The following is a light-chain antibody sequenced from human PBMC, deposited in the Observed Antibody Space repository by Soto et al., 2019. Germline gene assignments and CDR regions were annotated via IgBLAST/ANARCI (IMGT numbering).Light chain of an antibody. CDR3: CSYVGSSTLV. J-gene: IGLJ2*01. V-gene: IGLV2-23*02. CDR1: SSDVGSYNV. CDR2: EVT. Sequence: QSALTQPASVSGSPEQSITISCTGSSSDVGSYNVVSWYQQHPGKAPKLMIYEVTKRPSGVSNRFSGSKSGNTASLTISGLQDEDEAEYYCCSYVGSSTLVFGGGTKLTVL.